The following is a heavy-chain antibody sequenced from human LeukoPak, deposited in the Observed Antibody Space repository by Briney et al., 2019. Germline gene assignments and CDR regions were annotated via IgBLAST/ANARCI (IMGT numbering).Heavy chain of an antibody. J-gene: IGHJ4*02. CDR2: VYPSNSDT. CDR3: ARHRYSGSDTQGFDY. V-gene: IGHV5-51*01. D-gene: IGHD5-12*01. Sequence: GESLKISCRGSGYSITNYWIAWVRQMPGKGLEWMGIVYPSNSDTRYSPSFEGQVTISADKSINTAYVQWSSLKASDTAMYYCARHRYSGSDTQGFDYWGQGTLVTVSS. CDR1: GYSITNYW.